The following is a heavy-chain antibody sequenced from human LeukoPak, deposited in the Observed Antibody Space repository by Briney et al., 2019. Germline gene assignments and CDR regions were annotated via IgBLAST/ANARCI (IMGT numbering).Heavy chain of an antibody. CDR2: IYYSGST. CDR3: ARESGSYYYYYGMDV. CDR1: GGSISSGDYY. J-gene: IGHJ6*02. Sequence: PSETLSLTCTVSGGSISSGDYYWSWIRQHPGKGLEWIGYIYYSGSTYYNPSLKSRVTISVDTSKNQFSLKLSSVTAADTAVYYCARESGSYYYYYGMDVWGQGTTVTVSS. V-gene: IGHV4-31*03.